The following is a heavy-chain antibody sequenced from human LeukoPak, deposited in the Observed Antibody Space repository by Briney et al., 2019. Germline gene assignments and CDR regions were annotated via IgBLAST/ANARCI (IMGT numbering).Heavy chain of an antibody. Sequence: GGSLRLSCAASGFTFSSYWMSWVRQAPGKGLEWVANIKQDGSEKYYVDSVKGRFTISRDNAKNSLYLQMNSLRAEDTAVYYCAKDGVYYDSSGYNYYGMDVWGQGTTVTVSS. CDR1: GFTFSSYW. V-gene: IGHV3-7*01. CDR3: AKDGVYYDSSGYNYYGMDV. J-gene: IGHJ6*02. D-gene: IGHD3-22*01. CDR2: IKQDGSEK.